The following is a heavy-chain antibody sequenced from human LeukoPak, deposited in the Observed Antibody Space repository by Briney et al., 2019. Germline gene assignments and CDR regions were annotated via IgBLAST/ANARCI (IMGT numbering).Heavy chain of an antibody. CDR1: GGSISSSSYY. V-gene: IGHV4-39*01. D-gene: IGHD4-17*01. CDR2: IYYSGST. Sequence: SETLSLTCTVSGGSISSSSYYWGWIRQPPGKGLEWIESIYYSGSTYYNPSLKSRVTISVDTSKNQFSLKLSSVTAADTAVYYCVLRDYGDYNYWGQGTLVTVSS. J-gene: IGHJ4*02. CDR3: VLRDYGDYNY.